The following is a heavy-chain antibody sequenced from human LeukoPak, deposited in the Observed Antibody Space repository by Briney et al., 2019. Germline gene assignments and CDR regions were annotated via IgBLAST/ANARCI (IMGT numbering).Heavy chain of an antibody. Sequence: GGSLRLSCAASGFTFDDYAMHWVRQAPGKGLQWVSGISWNSGSIDYADSVKGRFTISGDNAKNSLYLQMNSLRAEDTAVYYCARDHGFLRFGELSGGQGTLVTVSS. CDR2: ISWNSGSI. CDR3: ARDHGFLRFGELS. CDR1: GFTFDDYA. D-gene: IGHD3-10*01. J-gene: IGHJ4*02. V-gene: IGHV3-9*01.